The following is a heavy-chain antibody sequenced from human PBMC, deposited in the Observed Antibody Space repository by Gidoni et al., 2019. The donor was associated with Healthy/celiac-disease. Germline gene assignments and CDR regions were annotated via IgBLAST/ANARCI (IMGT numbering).Heavy chain of an antibody. J-gene: IGHJ3*02. D-gene: IGHD2-15*01. CDR3: ARPGPELLLVDAFDI. V-gene: IGHV4-4*02. CDR1: GGSISSSNW. CDR2: IYHSGST. Sequence: QVQLQESGPGLVKPSGTLSLTCAVSGGSISSSNWWSWVRKPPGKGLEWIGEIYHSGSTNYNPSLKSRVTISVDKSKNQFSLKLSSVTAADTAVYYCARPGPELLLVDAFDIWGQGTMVTVFS.